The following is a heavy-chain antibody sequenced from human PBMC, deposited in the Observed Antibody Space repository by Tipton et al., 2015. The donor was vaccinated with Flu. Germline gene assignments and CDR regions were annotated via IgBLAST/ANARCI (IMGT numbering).Heavy chain of an antibody. J-gene: IGHJ3*02. Sequence: QVQLVQSGAEVKKPGASVKVSCKASGYTFTGYGISWVRQAPGQGLEWMGWISAYNGKTNYAQRLQGRVTMTRDTSTSTAYMELRRLRSDDTAVYYCARPAQRITMVRGVPQGAFDSWGQGTMVTVSS. CDR1: GYTFTGYG. CDR2: ISAYNGKT. D-gene: IGHD3-10*01. CDR3: ARPAQRITMVRGVPQGAFDS. V-gene: IGHV1-18*01.